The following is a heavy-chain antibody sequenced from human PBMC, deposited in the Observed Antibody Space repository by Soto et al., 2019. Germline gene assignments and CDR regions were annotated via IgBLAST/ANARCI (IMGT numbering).Heavy chain of an antibody. CDR2: VYYSGST. CDR1: AGSISSGGYY. Sequence: LSLTCTVSAGSISSGGYYWSWIRQHPGKGLEWIGYVYYSGSTYYNPSLKSRVTISVDTSKNQFSLKLSSVTAADTAVYYCARADSSSWYGALDLFAPWGQGTLVTVSS. V-gene: IGHV4-31*03. J-gene: IGHJ5*02. D-gene: IGHD6-13*01. CDR3: ARADSSSWYGALDLFAP.